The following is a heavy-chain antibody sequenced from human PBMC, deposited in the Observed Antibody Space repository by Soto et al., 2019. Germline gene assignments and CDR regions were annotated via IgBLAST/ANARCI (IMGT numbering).Heavy chain of an antibody. Sequence: SETLSLTCTVSGCSISSYYWSWIRQPPGKGLEWIGYIYYSGGTNYNPSLKSRVTISVDTSKNQFSLKLSSVTAADTAVYYCARVYGDYLDYWGQGTLVTVSS. V-gene: IGHV4-59*01. J-gene: IGHJ4*02. CDR3: ARVYGDYLDY. CDR2: IYYSGGT. D-gene: IGHD4-17*01. CDR1: GCSISSYY.